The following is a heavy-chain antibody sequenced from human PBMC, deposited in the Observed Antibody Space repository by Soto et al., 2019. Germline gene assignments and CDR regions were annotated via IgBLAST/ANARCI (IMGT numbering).Heavy chain of an antibody. J-gene: IGHJ4*02. Sequence: SETLSLTCTVSGGSISTFYWSWIRQPPGKGLEWIGYIHYSGSTNYNPSLKSRVTISVDTSENQFSLKLSSVTTTDTAIYYCARAFFGSSPLDYWGQGILVTVSS. CDR3: ARAFFGSSPLDY. CDR1: GGSISTFY. D-gene: IGHD6-6*01. V-gene: IGHV4-59*01. CDR2: IHYSGST.